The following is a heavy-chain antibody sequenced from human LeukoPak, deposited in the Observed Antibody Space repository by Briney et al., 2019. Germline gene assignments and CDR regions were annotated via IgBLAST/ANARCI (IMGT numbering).Heavy chain of an antibody. J-gene: IGHJ2*01. CDR3: AREGIAVAGRYWYFDL. Sequence: SETLSLTCTVSGVSISSYYWSWIRQPPGKGLEWIGYIYYSGSTNYNPSLKSRVTISVDTSKNQFSLKLSSVTAADTAVYYCAREGIAVAGRYWYFDLWGRGTLVTVSS. CDR1: GVSISSYY. CDR2: IYYSGST. D-gene: IGHD6-19*01. V-gene: IGHV4-59*01.